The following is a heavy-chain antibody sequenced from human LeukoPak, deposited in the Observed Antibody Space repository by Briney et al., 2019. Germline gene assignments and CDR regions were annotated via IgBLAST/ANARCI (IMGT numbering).Heavy chain of an antibody. CDR3: ARDGYSGYDFYFDY. Sequence: PGRSLRLSCAASGFTFSSYAMHWVRQAPGKGLEWVAVISYDGSNKYYADSVKGRLTISRDNSKNTLYLQMNSLRAEDTAVYYCARDGYSGYDFYFDYWGQRSLVTVSS. J-gene: IGHJ4*02. CDR2: ISYDGSNK. D-gene: IGHD5-12*01. V-gene: IGHV3-30-3*01. CDR1: GFTFSSYA.